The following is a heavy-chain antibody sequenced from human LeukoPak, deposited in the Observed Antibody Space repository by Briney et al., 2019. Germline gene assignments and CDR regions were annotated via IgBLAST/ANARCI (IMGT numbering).Heavy chain of an antibody. CDR3: ASREPGIAVAGTLGDY. Sequence: GGSLRLSCAVTGFTFSSYVMSWVRQAPGKGLEWVSSISGSGGSTYYADSVKGRFTISRDNSKKTLYLQMNSLRADDTAVYYCASREPGIAVAGTLGDYWGQGTLVTVSS. D-gene: IGHD6-19*01. CDR1: GFTFSSYV. CDR2: ISGSGGST. J-gene: IGHJ4*02. V-gene: IGHV3-23*01.